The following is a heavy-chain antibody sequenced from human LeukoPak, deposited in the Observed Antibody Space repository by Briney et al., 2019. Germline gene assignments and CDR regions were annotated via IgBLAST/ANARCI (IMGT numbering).Heavy chain of an antibody. V-gene: IGHV3-64*01. J-gene: IGHJ4*02. D-gene: IGHD2-2*02. CDR1: GFTVSSNY. CDR2: ISSNGGST. CDR3: AKDPALFIVVPAAIVFDY. Sequence: GGSLRLSCAASGFTVSSNYMSWVRQAPGKGLEYVSAISSNGGSTYYANSVKGRFTISRDNSKNTLYLQMNSLRAEDTAVYYCAKDPALFIVVPAAIVFDYWGQGTLVTVSS.